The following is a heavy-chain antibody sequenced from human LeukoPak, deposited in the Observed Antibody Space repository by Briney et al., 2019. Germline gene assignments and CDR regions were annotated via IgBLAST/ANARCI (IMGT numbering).Heavy chain of an antibody. CDR2: IIPIFGTA. Sequence: SVEVSCKASGGTFSSYAISWVRQAPGQGLEWMGRIIPIFGTANYAQKFQGRVTITTDESTSTAYMELSSLRSEDTAVYYCARSIGLYSSGWGQPAPGDAFDIWGQGTMATVSS. J-gene: IGHJ3*02. D-gene: IGHD6-19*01. CDR3: ARSIGLYSSGWGQPAPGDAFDI. CDR1: GGTFSSYA. V-gene: IGHV1-69*05.